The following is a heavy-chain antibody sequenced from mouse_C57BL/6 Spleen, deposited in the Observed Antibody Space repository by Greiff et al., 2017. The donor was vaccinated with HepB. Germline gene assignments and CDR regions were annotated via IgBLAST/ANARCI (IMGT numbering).Heavy chain of an antibody. CDR3: ARLRSSDVGSTWYFDY. CDR1: GYTFTSYW. Sequence: QVQLQQPGAELVKPGASVKLSCKASGYTFTSYWMHWVKQRPGRGLEWIGRIDPNSGGTKYNEKFKSKATLTVDKPSSTAYMQLSSLTSEDSAVYYCARLRSSDVGSTWYFDYWGQGTTLTVSS. J-gene: IGHJ2*01. V-gene: IGHV1-72*01. CDR2: IDPNSGGT. D-gene: IGHD1-1*01.